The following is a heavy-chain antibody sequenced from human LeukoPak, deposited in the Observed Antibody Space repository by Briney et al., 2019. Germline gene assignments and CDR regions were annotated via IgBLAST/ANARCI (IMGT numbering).Heavy chain of an antibody. CDR3: ARGFRCSSTSCYYYYYYMDV. CDR1: GGTFSSYA. CDR2: IIPIFGTA. Sequence: PVKVSCKASGGTFSSYAISWVRQAPGQGLEWMGGIIPIFGTANYAQKFQGRVTITADESTSTAYMELSSLRSEDTAVYYCARGFRCSSTSCYYYYYYMDVWGKGTTVTVSS. V-gene: IGHV1-69*13. D-gene: IGHD2-2*01. J-gene: IGHJ6*03.